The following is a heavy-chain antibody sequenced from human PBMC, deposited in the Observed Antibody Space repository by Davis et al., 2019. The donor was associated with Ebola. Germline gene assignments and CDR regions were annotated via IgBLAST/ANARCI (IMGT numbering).Heavy chain of an antibody. Sequence: PGGSLRLSCVVSGFSFSTHWMSWVRQAPGKGLEWMANIKQDGSEKYYVDFVKGRITISRDNAKNSLFLQMNSLGADDTAVYYCARNGYYYAMDVWGQGTTVTVSS. J-gene: IGHJ6*02. CDR3: ARNGYYYAMDV. V-gene: IGHV3-7*03. CDR1: GFSFSTHW. CDR2: IKQDGSEK.